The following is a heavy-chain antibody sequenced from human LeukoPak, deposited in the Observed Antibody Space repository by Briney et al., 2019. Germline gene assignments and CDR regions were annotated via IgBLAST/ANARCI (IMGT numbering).Heavy chain of an antibody. CDR1: GYSFTSYW. Sequence: GESLQISCEGSGYSFTSYWISWVRQMPGKGLEWMGRIDPSDSYTNYSPSFQGHVTISADKSISTAYLQWSSLKASDTAMYYCARHGGAAAGFDYWGQGTLVTVSS. J-gene: IGHJ4*02. CDR3: ARHGGAAAGFDY. D-gene: IGHD6-13*01. V-gene: IGHV5-10-1*01. CDR2: IDPSDSYT.